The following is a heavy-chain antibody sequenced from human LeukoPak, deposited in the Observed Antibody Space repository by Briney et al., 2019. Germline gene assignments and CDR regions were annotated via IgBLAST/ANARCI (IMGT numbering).Heavy chain of an antibody. CDR2: IYYSGST. Sequence: SETLSLTCTVSGYSISSSSYYWGWIRQPPGKGLEWIGSIYYSGSTYCNPSLKSRVTISVDTSKNQFSLKLSSVTAADTAVYYCARGRRSYGYDWFDPWGQGTLVTVSS. V-gene: IGHV4-39*07. J-gene: IGHJ5*02. CDR3: ARGRRSYGYDWFDP. CDR1: GYSISSSSYY. D-gene: IGHD5-18*01.